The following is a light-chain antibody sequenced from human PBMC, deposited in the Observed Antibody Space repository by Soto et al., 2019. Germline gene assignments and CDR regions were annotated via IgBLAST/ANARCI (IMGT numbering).Light chain of an antibody. Sequence: EIVLTQSPGTLSLSPGERATLSCRASQTVTSNYLAWYQRKPDQAPRLLIYGASSRATNIPARYSGSGSGTNFTLPNTRLEQEDFALYFGQQSAGSPSTFGPGTKVELK. V-gene: IGKV3-20*01. CDR2: GAS. J-gene: IGKJ1*01. CDR3: QQSAGSPST. CDR1: QTVTSNY.